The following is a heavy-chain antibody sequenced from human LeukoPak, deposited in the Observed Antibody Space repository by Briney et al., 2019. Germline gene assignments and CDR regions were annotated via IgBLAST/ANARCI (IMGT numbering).Heavy chain of an antibody. D-gene: IGHD6-19*01. CDR1: GYTFTTYG. V-gene: IGHV1-18*01. J-gene: IGHJ3*02. CDR2: ISTYNGNT. CDR3: ARDSIAVTDAFDI. Sequence: ASVKVSCKASGYTFTTYGISWVRQAPGQGLEWMGWISTYNGNTNYAQKLQGRVTMTTDTSTSTAYMELRSLRSDDTAVYYCARDSIAVTDAFDIWGQGTMVTVSS.